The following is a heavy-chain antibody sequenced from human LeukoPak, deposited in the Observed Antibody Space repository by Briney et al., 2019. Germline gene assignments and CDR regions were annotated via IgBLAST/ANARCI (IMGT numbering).Heavy chain of an antibody. J-gene: IGHJ4*02. CDR2: ISAYNGNT. CDR3: ARDRRGGFIVVVLEN. CDR1: GHTFTSYG. V-gene: IGHV1-18*01. Sequence: ASVKVSCKASGHTFTSYGISWVRQAPGQGLEWMGWISAYNGNTNYAQKLQGRVTMTTDTSTSTAYMELRSLRSDDTAVYYCARDRRGGFIVVVLENWGQGILVTVSS. D-gene: IGHD2-15*01.